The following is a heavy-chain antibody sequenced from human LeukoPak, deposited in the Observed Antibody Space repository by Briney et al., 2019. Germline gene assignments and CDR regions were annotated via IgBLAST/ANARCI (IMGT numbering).Heavy chain of an antibody. V-gene: IGHV3-7*01. CDR3: ARDRRTIQRYYSYHYMDV. CDR2: IKQDGSEK. D-gene: IGHD2-21*01. Sequence: PGGSLRLSCAASGFTFSSHWMSWVRQAPGKGLEWVANIKQDGSEKYFVDSVKGRFTISRDNAKNSLYLQMNSLRADDTAVYYCARDRRTIQRYYSYHYMDVWGKGTTVTVSS. J-gene: IGHJ6*03. CDR1: GFTFSSHW.